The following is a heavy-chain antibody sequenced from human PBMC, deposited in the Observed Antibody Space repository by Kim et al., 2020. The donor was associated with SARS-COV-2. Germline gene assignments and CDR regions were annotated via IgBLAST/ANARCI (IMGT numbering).Heavy chain of an antibody. V-gene: IGHV3-30*18. D-gene: IGHD2-8*01. CDR3: AKDRGYCTDGVCSRVDY. CDR1: GFTFSSYG. Sequence: GGSLRLSCAASGFTFSSYGLHWVRQAPGKGLQWVAVISYDGSNKYYVDSVKGRFTISRDNSKNTLLLQVNSLRAEGTAVYYCAKDRGYCTDGVCSRVDYWGRGAPGTVSS. J-gene: IGHJ4*02. CDR2: ISYDGSNK.